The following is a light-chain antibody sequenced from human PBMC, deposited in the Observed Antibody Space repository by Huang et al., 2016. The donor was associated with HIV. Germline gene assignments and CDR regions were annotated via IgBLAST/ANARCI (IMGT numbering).Light chain of an antibody. CDR1: QVISNS. V-gene: IGKV1-NL1*01. CDR2: TAS. J-gene: IGKJ2*01. Sequence: DIQMTQSPSSLSASVGDRVTITCRVTQVISNSLAWYQQKPGKAPNRLVYTASRLHSGVPSRFSGSGSGTDYTLTISSLQPEDVATYYCQQYYNTPYTFGQGTKLEIK. CDR3: QQYYNTPYT.